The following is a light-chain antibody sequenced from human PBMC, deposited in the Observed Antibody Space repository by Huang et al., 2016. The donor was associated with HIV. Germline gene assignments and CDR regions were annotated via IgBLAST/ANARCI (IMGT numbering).Light chain of an antibody. J-gene: IGKJ1*01. Sequence: EIMMTQSPATLSVSPGERATLSCTASQSVSGNLAWYQLTPGQAPWLLIHGASTRATGVPARFSASGSGTEFTLNIDSLQSEDFAVFYCQQYNSWPSTFGQGTRMEV. CDR2: GAS. V-gene: IGKV3-15*01. CDR3: QQYNSWPST. CDR1: QSVSGN.